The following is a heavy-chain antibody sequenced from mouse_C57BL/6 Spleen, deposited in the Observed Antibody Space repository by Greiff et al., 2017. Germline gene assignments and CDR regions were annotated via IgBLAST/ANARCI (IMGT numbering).Heavy chain of an antibody. CDR3: ARDDYGRSPY. D-gene: IGHD1-2*01. Sequence: EVQLKQSGPELVKPGASVKLSCKASGYTFTDYNMHWVKQSHGKSLEWIGYINPNNGGTSYNQQFKGKATLTVNKSSHTAYMELRSLTSADSAVCYCARDDYGRSPYWGQGTLVTVSA. CDR2: INPNNGGT. CDR1: GYTFTDYN. J-gene: IGHJ3*01. V-gene: IGHV1-22*01.